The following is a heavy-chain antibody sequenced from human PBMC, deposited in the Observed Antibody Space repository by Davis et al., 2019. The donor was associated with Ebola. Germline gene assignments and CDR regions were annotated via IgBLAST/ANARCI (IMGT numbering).Heavy chain of an antibody. Sequence: GGSLRLSCAASGFSVSTKYMSWVRQAPGKGLEWVATIYGGGTTYYADSVKGRFTISRDNSKNTLYLQMNSLRADDTAVYYCAKQRGVGAIDYDYWGRGTVVTVSS. D-gene: IGHD1-26*01. J-gene: IGHJ4*02. CDR2: IYGGGTT. CDR1: GFSVSTKY. CDR3: AKQRGVGAIDYDY. V-gene: IGHV3-53*01.